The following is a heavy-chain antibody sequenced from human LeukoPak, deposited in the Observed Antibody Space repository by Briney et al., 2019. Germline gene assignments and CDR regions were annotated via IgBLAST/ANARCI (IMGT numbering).Heavy chain of an antibody. D-gene: IGHD1-26*01. J-gene: IGHJ3*02. CDR1: GYTFTGYY. CDR2: INPNSGGT. V-gene: IGHV1-2*02. CDR3: ASAAYGGIVGALDVFDI. Sequence: ASVKVSCKASGYTFTGYYMHWVRQAPGQVLEWMGWINPNSGGTNYAQKFQGRVTMTRDTSISTAYMELSRLRSDDTAVYYCASAAYGGIVGALDVFDIWGQGTMVTVSS.